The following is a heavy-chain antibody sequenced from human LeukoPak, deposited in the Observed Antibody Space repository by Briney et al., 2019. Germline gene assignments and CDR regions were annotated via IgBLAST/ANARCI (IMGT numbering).Heavy chain of an antibody. Sequence: SETLSLTCTVSGGSISSSSYYWGWIRQPPGKGLEWIGSIYYSGRTYYNPSLKSRVTISVDTSKNQFSLKLSSVTAADTAVYYCASLRQQLVSNYYMDVWGKGTTVTVSS. CDR2: IYYSGRT. D-gene: IGHD6-13*01. CDR1: GGSISSSSYY. CDR3: ASLRQQLVSNYYMDV. J-gene: IGHJ6*03. V-gene: IGHV4-39*07.